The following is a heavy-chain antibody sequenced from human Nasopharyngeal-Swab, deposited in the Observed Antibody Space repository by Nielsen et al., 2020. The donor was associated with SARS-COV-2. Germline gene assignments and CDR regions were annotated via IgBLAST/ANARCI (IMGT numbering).Heavy chain of an antibody. CDR2: ISAYNGNT. CDR3: ARDPGVVPAAKRYFDY. D-gene: IGHD2-2*01. J-gene: IGHJ4*02. Sequence: ASVKVSCKASGYTFTSYGISWVRQAPGQGLEWMGWISAYNGNTNYAQKLQGRVTMTGDTSTGTVYMELSILTSDDTAVYYCARDPGVVPAAKRYFDYWGQGTLVTVSS. CDR1: GYTFTSYG. V-gene: IGHV1-18*01.